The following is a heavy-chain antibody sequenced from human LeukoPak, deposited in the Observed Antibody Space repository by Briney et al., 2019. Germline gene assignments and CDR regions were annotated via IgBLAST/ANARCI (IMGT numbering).Heavy chain of an antibody. CDR2: ISSSGSTI. V-gene: IGHV3-21*04. J-gene: IGHJ6*02. D-gene: IGHD6-19*01. CDR1: GFTFSSYS. Sequence: GGSLRLSCAASGFTFSSYSMNWVRQAPGKGLEWVSSISSSGSTIYYADSVKGRFTISRDNAKNSLYLQMNSLRAEDTAVYYCARVPVAGGYYYYGMDVWGQGTTVTVSS. CDR3: ARVPVAGGYYYYGMDV.